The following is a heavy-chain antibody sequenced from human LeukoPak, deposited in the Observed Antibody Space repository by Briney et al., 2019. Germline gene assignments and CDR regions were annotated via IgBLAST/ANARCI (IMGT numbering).Heavy chain of an antibody. CDR2: ISSGGSSI. V-gene: IGHV3-11*01. CDR1: GFTFSDYH. Sequence: GGSLRLSCAASGFTFSDYHMNWIRQAPGKGLEWVSYISSGGSSIYYADSVKGRFTISRYNAKSSLYMEMNSLRAEDTAVYYCARGDWYSFDHWGQGTLVTVSS. J-gene: IGHJ4*02. CDR3: ARGDWYSFDH. D-gene: IGHD6-19*01.